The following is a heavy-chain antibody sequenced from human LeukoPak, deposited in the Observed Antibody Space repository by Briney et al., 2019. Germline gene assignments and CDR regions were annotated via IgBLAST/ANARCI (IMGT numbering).Heavy chain of an antibody. CDR1: GFTFHSYS. CDR3: ARDREWLSPIDY. D-gene: IGHD3-3*01. V-gene: IGHV3-48*04. Sequence: PGGSLRLSCAASGFTFHSYSMNWVRQAPGKGLEWVSYISGSSSTIYYADSVKGRFTISRDNAKDSLYLQMNSLRAEDTAVYYCARDREWLSPIDYWGQGNLVTVSS. CDR2: ISGSSSTI. J-gene: IGHJ4*02.